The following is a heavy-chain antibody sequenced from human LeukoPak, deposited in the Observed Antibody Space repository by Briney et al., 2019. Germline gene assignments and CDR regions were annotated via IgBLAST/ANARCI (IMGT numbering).Heavy chain of an antibody. D-gene: IGHD2-21*02. Sequence: PSQTLSLTCTVSGGSISSGGYYWSWIRQHPGKGLEWIGYIYYSGGTYYNPSLKSRVTISVDTSKNQFSLKLSSVTAADTAVYYCARDCGGDCSRYWYFDLWGRGTLVTVSS. CDR1: GGSISSGGYY. CDR2: IYYSGGT. V-gene: IGHV4-31*03. CDR3: ARDCGGDCSRYWYFDL. J-gene: IGHJ2*01.